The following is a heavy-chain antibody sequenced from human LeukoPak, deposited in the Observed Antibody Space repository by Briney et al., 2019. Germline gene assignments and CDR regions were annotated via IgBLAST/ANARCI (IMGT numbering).Heavy chain of an antibody. V-gene: IGHV3-7*03. D-gene: IGHD3-10*01. Sequence: AGSLTLSCAASGFTFSSYWMSWVRQPPGKGLEWVGNINQDGSKKYYVDSVKGRFTISRDNAKNSLYLQMNSLRAEDTAVYYCARDLLLWFGEFRFDPWGQGTLVTVSS. J-gene: IGHJ5*02. CDR3: ARDLLLWFGEFRFDP. CDR1: GFTFSSYW. CDR2: INQDGSKK.